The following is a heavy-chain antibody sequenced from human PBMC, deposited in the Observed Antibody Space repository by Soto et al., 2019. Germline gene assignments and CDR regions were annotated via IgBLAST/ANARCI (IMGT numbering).Heavy chain of an antibody. D-gene: IGHD6-19*01. CDR3: ARHRAVAGIGEWWFDP. CDR1: GGSISSSSYY. Sequence: SEPLSLTCTVSGGSISSSSYYWGWKRQPPGKGLEWIGSIYYSGSTYYNPSLKSRVTISVDTSKNQFSLKLSSVTAADTAVYYCARHRAVAGIGEWWFDPWGQGTLVTVSS. V-gene: IGHV4-39*01. CDR2: IYYSGST. J-gene: IGHJ5*02.